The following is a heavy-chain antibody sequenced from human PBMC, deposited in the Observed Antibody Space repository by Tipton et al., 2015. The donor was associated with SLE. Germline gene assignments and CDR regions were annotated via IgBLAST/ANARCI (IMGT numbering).Heavy chain of an antibody. Sequence: SLRLSCTGSGFTFGDYAMSWVRQAPGKGLEWVGFIRSKTYGGKTEYAASVKGRFTISRDDSKSIAYLQMNSLKTEDTAMYYCTRVGDGYPVRFDYWGQGTLVTVSS. CDR2: IRSKTYGGKT. V-gene: IGHV3-49*04. J-gene: IGHJ4*02. CDR3: TRVGDGYPVRFDY. D-gene: IGHD5-24*01. CDR1: GFTFGDYA.